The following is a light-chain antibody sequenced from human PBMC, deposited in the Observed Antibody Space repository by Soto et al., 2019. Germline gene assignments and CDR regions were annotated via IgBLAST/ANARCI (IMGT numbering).Light chain of an antibody. CDR2: WAS. CDR1: QSVLYSSNNKNY. CDR3: QQYYSTPLT. V-gene: IGKV4-1*01. J-gene: IGKJ4*01. Sequence: DIVMTQSPDSLAVSLGERATINCKSSQSVLYSSNNKNYLAWYQQKPGQPPKLLIYWASTRESGVPDRFSGSESETDFTLTISSLQAEDVAVYYCQQYYSTPLTFGGGTKVEIK.